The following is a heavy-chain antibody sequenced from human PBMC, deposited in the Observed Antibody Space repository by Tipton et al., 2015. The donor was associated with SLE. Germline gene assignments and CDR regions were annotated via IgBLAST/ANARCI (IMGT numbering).Heavy chain of an antibody. CDR2: INHSGST. V-gene: IGHV4-34*01. J-gene: IGHJ3*01. D-gene: IGHD3-22*01. CDR1: GGSFSSFY. CDR3: ATVDYFDSGDAFDF. Sequence: TLSLTCAVYGGSFSSFYWSWIRQPPGKGLEWIGEINHSGSTSYNPSLRSRVTISVDTPKKEFSLRLRSVTAADTAVYYCATVDYFDSGDAFDFWGHGSMVTVSS.